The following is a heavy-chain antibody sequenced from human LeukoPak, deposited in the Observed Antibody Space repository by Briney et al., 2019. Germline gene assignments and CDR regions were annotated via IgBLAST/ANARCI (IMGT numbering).Heavy chain of an antibody. V-gene: IGHV1-69*05. Sequence: GSSVKVSCKASGGTFSSYAISWVRQAPGQGLEWMGGIIPIFGTANYAQKFQGRATITTDESTSTAYMELSSLRSEDTAVYYCARKAILAYCGGDCYHFDYWGQGTLVTVSS. D-gene: IGHD2-21*02. CDR2: IIPIFGTA. CDR3: ARKAILAYCGGDCYHFDY. J-gene: IGHJ4*02. CDR1: GGTFSSYA.